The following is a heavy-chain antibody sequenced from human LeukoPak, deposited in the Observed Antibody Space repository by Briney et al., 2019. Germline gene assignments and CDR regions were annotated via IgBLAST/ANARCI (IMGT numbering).Heavy chain of an antibody. CDR1: GDSISSYY. V-gene: IGHV4-59*01. D-gene: IGHD2-2*01. CDR2: IRISGNT. Sequence: SETLGLTCTVSGDSISSYYWSWIRQPPGKGLDWIWYIRISGNTNYNPALKSRGTITIDTSKNQFYLKLSAVSAANTAVYYCTRVTEYCSSSSCYGVYDGMDDWGQGTTVTVSS. J-gene: IGHJ6*02. CDR3: TRVTEYCSSSSCYGVYDGMDD.